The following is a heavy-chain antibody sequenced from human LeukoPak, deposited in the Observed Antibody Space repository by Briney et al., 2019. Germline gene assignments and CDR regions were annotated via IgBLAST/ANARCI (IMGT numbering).Heavy chain of an antibody. CDR2: ISGSGGST. Sequence: PGGSLRLSCSASGFTFSSYAMSWVRQAPGKGLEWVSAISGSGGSTYYADSVKGRFTISRDNSKNTLYLQMNSLRAEDTAVYYCASKRRYGDYPDYWGQGTLVTVSS. D-gene: IGHD4-17*01. CDR3: ASKRRYGDYPDY. J-gene: IGHJ4*02. CDR1: GFTFSSYA. V-gene: IGHV3-23*01.